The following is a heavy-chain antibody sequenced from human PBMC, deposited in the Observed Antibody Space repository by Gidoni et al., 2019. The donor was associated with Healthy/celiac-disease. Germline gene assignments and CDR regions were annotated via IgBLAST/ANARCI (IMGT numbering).Heavy chain of an antibody. V-gene: IGHV1-2*02. CDR1: GYTFTGYY. D-gene: IGHD3-10*01. J-gene: IGHJ4*02. CDR2: INPNSGGT. Sequence: QVQLVPSGAEVKKPGASVKVSCKASGYTFTGYYMHWVRQAPGQGLEWMGWINPNSGGTNYAQKVQGRVTMNRDTSISTAYMELSRLRSDDTAVYYYARDYYGSGRDFDYWGQGTLVTVSS. CDR3: ARDYYGSGRDFDY.